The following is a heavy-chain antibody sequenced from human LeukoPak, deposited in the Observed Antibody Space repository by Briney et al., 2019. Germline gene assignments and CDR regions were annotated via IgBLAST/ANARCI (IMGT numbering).Heavy chain of an antibody. CDR2: INGDGTII. J-gene: IGHJ3*02. D-gene: IGHD2-2*02. CDR1: GFTFSSFY. Sequence: GGSLRLSCAASGFTFSSFYMHWVRQAPGKGLVWVSRINGDGTIINYADSVKGRFTISRDDAKNTLYLQMNSLRAEDTALYYCARGEYPHAFDIWGQGTMVSVSS. CDR3: ARGEYPHAFDI. V-gene: IGHV3-74*01.